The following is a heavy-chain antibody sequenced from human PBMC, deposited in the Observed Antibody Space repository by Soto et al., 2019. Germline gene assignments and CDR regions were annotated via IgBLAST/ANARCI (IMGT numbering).Heavy chain of an antibody. CDR1: GGGVSDNRVA. J-gene: IGHJ4*02. D-gene: IGHD1-26*01. V-gene: IGHV6-1*01. Sequence: RSLSLTGAMSGGGVSDNRVAWKWIRQSPSRGLEWLGRTYYRSKWYNDYAVSVKSRITVTPDTSKNQFSLHLNSVTPEDTAVYYCAKEDPSGRYSLDYWGQGSQVTGSS. CDR2: TYYRSKWYN. CDR3: AKEDPSGRYSLDY.